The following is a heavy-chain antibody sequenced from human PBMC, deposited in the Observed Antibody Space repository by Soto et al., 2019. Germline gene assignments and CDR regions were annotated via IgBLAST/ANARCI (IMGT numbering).Heavy chain of an antibody. CDR2: IIPIFGTA. J-gene: IGHJ6*02. CDR1: GGTFSSYA. Sequence: ASVKVSCKASGGTFSSYAISWVRQAPGQGLEWMGGIIPIFGTANYAQKFQGRVTITADESTSTAYMELSSLRSEDTAVYYCARGVAARPNYGMDVWGQGTTVTVSS. D-gene: IGHD6-6*01. CDR3: ARGVAARPNYGMDV. V-gene: IGHV1-69*01.